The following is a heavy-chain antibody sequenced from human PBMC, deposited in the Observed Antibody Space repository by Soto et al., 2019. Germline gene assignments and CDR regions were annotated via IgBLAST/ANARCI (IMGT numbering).Heavy chain of an antibody. CDR2: IYSGGST. V-gene: IGHV3-66*01. D-gene: IGHD6-19*01. Sequence: GGSLRLSCAASGFTVSSNYMSWVRQAPGKGLEWVSVIYSGGSTYYADSVKGRFTISRDNSKNTLYLQMNSLRAEDTAVYYCARGETIAVAGQLDYWGQGTLVTVSS. CDR3: ARGETIAVAGQLDY. J-gene: IGHJ4*02. CDR1: GFTVSSNY.